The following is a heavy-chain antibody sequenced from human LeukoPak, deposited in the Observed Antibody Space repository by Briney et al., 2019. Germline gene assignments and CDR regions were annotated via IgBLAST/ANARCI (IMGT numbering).Heavy chain of an antibody. CDR3: ARRCYDSSGFDY. Sequence: GGSLRLSCAASGFTFSHYWMSWVRQAPGEGLEWVASINQGGSEKYYVDSVKGRFTISRHNSKNTLYLQMNSLRAEDTAVYYCARRCYDSSGFDYWGQGTLVTVSS. CDR1: GFTFSHYW. CDR2: INQGGSEK. V-gene: IGHV3-7*03. D-gene: IGHD3-22*01. J-gene: IGHJ4*02.